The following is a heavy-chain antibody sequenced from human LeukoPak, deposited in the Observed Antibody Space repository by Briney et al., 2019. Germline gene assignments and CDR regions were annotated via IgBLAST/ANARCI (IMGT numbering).Heavy chain of an antibody. CDR3: AKGQTGYDWGGFDH. CDR2: ISDSGDR. CDR1: GFTFTSYA. V-gene: IGHV3-23*01. Sequence: PGGSLRLSCAASGFTFTSYALNWVRQAPGKGLEWVSSISDSGDRNYADSVKGRLTISRDNSKNTLYLQMNNLRAEDTAIYYCAKGQTGYDWGGFDHWGQGSLVTVSS. D-gene: IGHD5-12*01. J-gene: IGHJ4*02.